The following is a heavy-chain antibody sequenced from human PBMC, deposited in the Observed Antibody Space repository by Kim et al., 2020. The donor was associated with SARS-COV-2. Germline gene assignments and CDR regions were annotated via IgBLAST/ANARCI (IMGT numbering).Heavy chain of an antibody. Sequence: ASVKVSCKASGYTFINYGISWVRQAPGKGLEWMGLINTNTGNPTYAQAFTGRFVFSLDTSVSTAYLHISGLKTEDTAVYYCSRDPRGPWRFEHAPLGWGQGTPVTVSS. CDR2: INTNTGNP. J-gene: IGHJ4*02. CDR1: GYTFINYG. CDR3: SRDPRGPWRFEHAPLG. D-gene: IGHD3-3*01. V-gene: IGHV7-4-1*02.